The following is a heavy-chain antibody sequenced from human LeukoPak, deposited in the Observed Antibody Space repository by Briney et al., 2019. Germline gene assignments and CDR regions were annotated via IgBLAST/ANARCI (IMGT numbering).Heavy chain of an antibody. CDR2: IYPGDSDT. CDR3: ARQCIAAAGTWFDP. CDR1: GYSFTSYW. J-gene: IGHJ5*02. Sequence: NAGESLKISCKGSGYSFTSYWIGWVRPMPGKGLEWMGIIYPGDSDTRYSASFQGQVTISADKSISTAYLQWSSLKASDTAMYYCARQCIAAAGTWFDPWGQGTLVTVSS. D-gene: IGHD6-13*01. V-gene: IGHV5-51*01.